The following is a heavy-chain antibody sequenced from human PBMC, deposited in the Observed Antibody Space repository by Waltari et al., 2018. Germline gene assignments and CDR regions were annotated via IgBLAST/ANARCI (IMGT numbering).Heavy chain of an antibody. CDR2: IIPIFGTA. V-gene: IGHV1-69*05. J-gene: IGHJ5*02. Sequence: QVQLVQSGAEVKKPGSSVKVSCKASGGTFSSYATSWVRQAPGQGLEWMGGIIPIFGTANYAQKFQGRVTITTDESTSTAYMELSSLRSEDTAVYYCAREGVSDGVNWFDPWGQGTLVTVSS. CDR1: GGTFSSYA. D-gene: IGHD3-10*01. CDR3: AREGVSDGVNWFDP.